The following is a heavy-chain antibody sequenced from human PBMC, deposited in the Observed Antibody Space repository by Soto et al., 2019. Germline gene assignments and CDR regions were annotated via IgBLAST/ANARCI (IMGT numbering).Heavy chain of an antibody. Sequence: EVQLLESGGGLVQPGGSLRLSCAASGFTFSSYAMKWVRQAPGKGLEWVSLIGESGTPTYYADSVKGRFTISRDNSGNTLFLEMYSLRAEDTAVYYCARYIQGVRYYGMDVWGQGNTVTVSS. CDR1: GFTFSSYA. D-gene: IGHD5-18*01. V-gene: IGHV3-23*01. J-gene: IGHJ6*02. CDR3: ARYIQGVRYYGMDV. CDR2: IGESGTPT.